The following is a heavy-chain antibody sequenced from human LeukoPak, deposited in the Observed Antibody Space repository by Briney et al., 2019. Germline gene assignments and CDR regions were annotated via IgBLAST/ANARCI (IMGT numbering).Heavy chain of an antibody. CDR2: ISAYNGDT. J-gene: IGHJ4*02. Sequence: ASVKVSCKASGYTLTSYDIAWVRQAPGQGLEWMAWISAYNGDTNYAQKLQGRVTMTTDTSTSTAYMELTSLNSDDTAVYYCARDVYCSGGNCYYYFDYWGQGTLVTVSS. CDR1: GYTLTSYD. D-gene: IGHD2-15*01. V-gene: IGHV1-18*01. CDR3: ARDVYCSGGNCYYYFDY.